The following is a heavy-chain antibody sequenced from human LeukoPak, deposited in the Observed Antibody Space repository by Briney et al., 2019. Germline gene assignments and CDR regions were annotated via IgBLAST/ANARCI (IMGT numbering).Heavy chain of an antibody. Sequence: SETLSLTCTVSGGSISDSSYTWGWVRQPPGKGLEWIGNIYYIGSTYYNPSLKSRVIMSVDTSKNQFSLNLTSVTAADTAVYYCARGRRVPLYYGSGSYLADWGQGTLVTVSS. D-gene: IGHD3-10*01. J-gene: IGHJ4*02. V-gene: IGHV4-39*01. CDR2: IYYIGST. CDR3: ARGRRVPLYYGSGSYLAD. CDR1: GGSISDSSYT.